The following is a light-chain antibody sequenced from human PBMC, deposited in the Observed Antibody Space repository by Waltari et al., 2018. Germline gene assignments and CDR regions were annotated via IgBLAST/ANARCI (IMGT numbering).Light chain of an antibody. Sequence: EIVMMQSPATLSGSPGERVTLSCRASQSVSSSLAWYQQKPGQAPRLLIYGESTRATGIPGRFSGIGSGTEFTLTISSLQSEDFAVYYCQQYDDWPLTFGGGTKVQIK. V-gene: IGKV3-15*01. J-gene: IGKJ4*01. CDR1: QSVSSS. CDR3: QQYDDWPLT. CDR2: GES.